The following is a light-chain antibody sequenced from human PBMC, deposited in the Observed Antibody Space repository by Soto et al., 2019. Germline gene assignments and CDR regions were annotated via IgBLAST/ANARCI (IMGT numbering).Light chain of an antibody. V-gene: IGLV2-14*03. CDR1: SNDVGGYNY. CDR2: DVR. J-gene: IGLJ3*02. Sequence: QSALTQPASVSGSPGQSITISCTGTSNDVGGYNYVAWYQQHPGKAPKVMIYDVRNRPSGVSNRFSGSRSGNTASLTISGLQADDEADYFCCSYTASDLWVFGGGTQLTVL. CDR3: CSYTASDLWV.